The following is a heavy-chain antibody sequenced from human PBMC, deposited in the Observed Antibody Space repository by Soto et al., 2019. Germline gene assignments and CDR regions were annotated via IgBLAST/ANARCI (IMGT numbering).Heavy chain of an antibody. CDR2: ISGSDGKT. V-gene: IGHV3-23*01. CDR1: GFSFGSYA. CDR3: ATAGYSTRKYFDY. J-gene: IGHJ4*02. Sequence: GGSLRLSCAASGFSFGSYALSWVRQAPGKGLEWVSTISGSDGKTFYADSVKGRFSISRDTSQNTLYLQINSLRSEDTAVYYCATAGYSTRKYFDYWGQGTLVTVSS. D-gene: IGHD2-2*01.